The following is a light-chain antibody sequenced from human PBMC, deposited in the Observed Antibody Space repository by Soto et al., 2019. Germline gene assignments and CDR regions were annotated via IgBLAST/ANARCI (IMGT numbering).Light chain of an antibody. J-gene: IGLJ1*01. CDR1: SSDVGGYNY. CDR3: SSYIPNNSTYG. CDR2: DVS. V-gene: IGLV2-14*03. Sequence: QSALTQPASVSGSPGQSITISCTGTSSDVGGYNYVSWYQHHPGKAPKRMIHDVSNRPSGVSNRFSGSKSGNTASLTISGLQAEDEADYYCSSYIPNNSTYGFGTGTKLTVL.